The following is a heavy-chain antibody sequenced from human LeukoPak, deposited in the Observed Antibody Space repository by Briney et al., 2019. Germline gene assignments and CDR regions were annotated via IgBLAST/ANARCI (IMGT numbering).Heavy chain of an antibody. D-gene: IGHD3-10*01. CDR3: ARRKNTGIAMVRGVRGGLNWFDP. Sequence: SETLSLTCQVLYSSVSRGYYWGWIRQPPGKGLEWIGEISHSGSTNYNPSLKSRVTISVDTSKNQFSLKLSSVTAADTAVYYCARRKNTGIAMVRGVRGGLNWFDPWGQGTLVTVSS. CDR2: ISHSGST. V-gene: IGHV4-34*01. CDR1: YSSVSRGYY. J-gene: IGHJ5*02.